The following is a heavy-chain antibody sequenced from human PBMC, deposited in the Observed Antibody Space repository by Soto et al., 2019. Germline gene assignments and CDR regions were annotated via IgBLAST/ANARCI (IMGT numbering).Heavy chain of an antibody. J-gene: IGHJ4*01. V-gene: IGHV4-39*01. D-gene: IGHD1-20*01. CDR3: ARLGMGSITYDH. CDR1: GGSISSSSYY. CDR2: IYYSGST. Sequence: SETLSLTCTVSGGSISSSSYYWGWIRQPPGKGLEWIGSIYYSGSTYYNPSLKSRVTISVDTSKNQFSLKLSSVTAADTAVYYRARLGMGSITYDHWGHATLVTVS.